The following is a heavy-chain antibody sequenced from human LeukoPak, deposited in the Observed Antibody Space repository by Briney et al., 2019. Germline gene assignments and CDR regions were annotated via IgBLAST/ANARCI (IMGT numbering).Heavy chain of an antibody. D-gene: IGHD3-10*01. CDR3: AKDLNLLWFGGGAALGY. CDR1: GFTFSSYE. CDR2: ISSSGSTI. J-gene: IGHJ4*02. V-gene: IGHV3-48*03. Sequence: PGGSLRLSCAASGFTFSSYEMNWVRQAPGKGLEWVSHISSSGSTIYYADSVKGRFTISRDNSKNTLYLQMNSLRAEDTAVYYCAKDLNLLWFGGGAALGYWGQGTLVTVSS.